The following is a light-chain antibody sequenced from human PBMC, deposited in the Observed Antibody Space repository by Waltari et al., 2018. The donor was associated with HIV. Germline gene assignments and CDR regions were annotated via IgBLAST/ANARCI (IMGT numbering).Light chain of an antibody. J-gene: IGKJ1*01. Sequence: DIVMTQAPDSLAGSLGDRGNLNRKSSQSGTDRPSSKNYLAWYPQRPGPPPTLLLYWASARESGVPDRFSGSGSGTNFTLSISCLQAEDVAVYYCQQYFSSPWAFGQGTKVEIK. V-gene: IGKV4-1*01. CDR3: QQYFSSPWA. CDR2: WAS. CDR1: QSGTDRPSSKNY.